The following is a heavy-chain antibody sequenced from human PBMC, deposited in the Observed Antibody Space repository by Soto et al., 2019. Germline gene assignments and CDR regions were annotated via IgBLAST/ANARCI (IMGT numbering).Heavy chain of an antibody. J-gene: IGHJ4*02. Sequence: EVQLVESGGDLVQPGGSLRLSCADSGLTFSGNWMHWVRQAPGKGLVWVARVHRDGSSTSYADSVKGRFTISRDNAKNTVYLQMNSLRAEDTAVYYCARGAGYDYYVDYWGQGTLVTVSS. D-gene: IGHD3-16*01. V-gene: IGHV3-74*01. CDR1: GLTFSGNW. CDR3: ARGAGYDYYVDY. CDR2: VHRDGSST.